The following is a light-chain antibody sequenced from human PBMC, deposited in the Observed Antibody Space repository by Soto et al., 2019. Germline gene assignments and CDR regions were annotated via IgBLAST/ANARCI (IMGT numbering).Light chain of an antibody. V-gene: IGKV3-15*01. CDR1: QSVSSN. J-gene: IGKJ5*01. Sequence: EVVMTQSPATLAVSPGERGTLSCRASQSVSSNLAWYQQKPGQAPRLLIYGASTRATGLPARFSGSGSGTEFTLTISSLQSEDFAVYYCQQYNNWPPQITFGQGTRLEIK. CDR3: QQYNNWPPQIT. CDR2: GAS.